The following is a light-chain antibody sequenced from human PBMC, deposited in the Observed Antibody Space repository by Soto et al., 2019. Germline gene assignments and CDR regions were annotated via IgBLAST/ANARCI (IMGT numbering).Light chain of an antibody. CDR3: CSYGASYV. Sequence: QSALTQPASVSGSPGQSITISCTRTSSDVGSYNLVSWYQQHPGKAPKVMIYEVSKRPSGVSNRFSGSKSGNTASLTISGLQAEDEADYYCCSYGASYVFRTGTKVPVL. V-gene: IGLV2-23*02. CDR2: EVS. J-gene: IGLJ1*01. CDR1: SSDVGSYNL.